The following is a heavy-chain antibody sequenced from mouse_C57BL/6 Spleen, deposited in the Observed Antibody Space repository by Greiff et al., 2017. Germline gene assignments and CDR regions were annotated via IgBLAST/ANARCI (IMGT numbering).Heavy chain of an antibody. CDR3: ARKGYGPFYAMDY. J-gene: IGHJ4*01. CDR2: IYPSSGNT. CDR1: GYTFTSYG. D-gene: IGHD1-2*01. V-gene: IGHV1-81*01. Sequence: QVQLQQSGAELARPGASVKLSCKASGYTFTSYGISWVKQRTGQGLEWIGEIYPSSGNTYYNEKFKGKATLTADKSSSTAYMELRSLTSEDSAVYFWARKGYGPFYAMDYWGQGTSVTVSS.